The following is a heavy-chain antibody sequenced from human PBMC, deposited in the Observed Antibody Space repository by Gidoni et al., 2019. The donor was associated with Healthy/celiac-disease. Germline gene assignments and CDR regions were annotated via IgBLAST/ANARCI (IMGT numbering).Heavy chain of an antibody. V-gene: IGHV3-21*01. Sequence: EVQLVESGGGLVKPGGALRLSCAASGFTFSSDGMNGVRQAPGKGLEWVSSISSSSSYIYYADSVKGRFTISRDNAKNSLYLQMNSLRAEDTAVYYCARDQETIWFGELLYGWFDPWGQGTLVTVSS. CDR1: GFTFSSDG. CDR2: ISSSSSYI. CDR3: ARDQETIWFGELLYGWFDP. D-gene: IGHD3-10*01. J-gene: IGHJ5*02.